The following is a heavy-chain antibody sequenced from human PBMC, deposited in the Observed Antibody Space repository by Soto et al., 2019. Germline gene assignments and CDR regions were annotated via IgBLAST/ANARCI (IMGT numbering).Heavy chain of an antibody. CDR3: AKATAALKYYYGMDV. V-gene: IGHV3-23*01. D-gene: IGHD6-13*01. Sequence: EVQLLESGGGLIQPGGSLRLSCAASGFTYSSYAMSWVRQAPGKGLEWVSAISGSGGSTYYADSVKGRFTISRDNSKNTLYLQMNSLRAEDTAVYYCAKATAALKYYYGMDVWGQGTTVSVSS. CDR1: GFTYSSYA. CDR2: ISGSGGST. J-gene: IGHJ6*02.